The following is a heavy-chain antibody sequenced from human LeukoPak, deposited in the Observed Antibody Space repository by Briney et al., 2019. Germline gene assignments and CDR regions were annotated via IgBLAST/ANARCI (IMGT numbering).Heavy chain of an antibody. CDR1: GGPFSGYY. J-gene: IGHJ6*02. V-gene: IGHV4-34*01. D-gene: IGHD4-23*01. CDR3: RWYYYYYGMDV. Sequence: SETLSLTCAVYGGPFSGYYWSWIRQPPGKGLEWIGEINHSGSTNYNPSLKSRVTISVDTSKNQFSLKLSSVTAADTAVYYCRWYYYYYGMDVWGQGTTVTVSS. CDR2: INHSGST.